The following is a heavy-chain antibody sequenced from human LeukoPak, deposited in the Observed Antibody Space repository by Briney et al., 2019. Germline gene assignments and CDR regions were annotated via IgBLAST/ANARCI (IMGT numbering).Heavy chain of an antibody. Sequence: PSETLSLTCSVSGDSIRSNDYYWGWIRQPPGKGLEWIGSMYYSGSTYYNPSLKSRVTISVDTSMNQFSLHLISVTAADTAIYYCARMRSTKMDAFDIWGQGTVLTVSS. V-gene: IGHV4-39*07. CDR2: MYYSGST. CDR3: ARMRSTKMDAFDI. CDR1: GDSIRSNDYY. D-gene: IGHD2-8*01. J-gene: IGHJ3*02.